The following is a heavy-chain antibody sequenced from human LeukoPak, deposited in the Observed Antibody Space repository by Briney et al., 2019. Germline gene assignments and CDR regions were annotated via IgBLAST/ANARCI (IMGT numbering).Heavy chain of an antibody. V-gene: IGHV4-59*08. CDR2: IYYSGST. J-gene: IGHJ4*02. Sequence: SETLFLTCTVSGGSISSYYWSWIRQPPGKGLEWIGYIYYSGSTNYNPPLKSRVTISVDTSKNQFSLKLSSVTAADTAVYYCARLPYYYGSGDYWGQGTLVTVSS. CDR3: ARLPYYYGSGDY. D-gene: IGHD3-10*01. CDR1: GGSISSYY.